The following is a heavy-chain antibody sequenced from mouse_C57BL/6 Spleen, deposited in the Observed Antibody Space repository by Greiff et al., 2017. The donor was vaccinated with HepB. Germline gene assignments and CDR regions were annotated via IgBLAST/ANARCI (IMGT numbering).Heavy chain of an antibody. D-gene: IGHD1-1*01. CDR3: TRPTVVEYGMDY. V-gene: IGHV1-15*01. CDR1: GYTFTDYE. CDR2: IDPETGGT. J-gene: IGHJ4*01. Sequence: QVQLQQSGAELVRPGASVTLSCKASGYTFTDYEMHWVKQTPVHGLEWIGAIDPETGGTAYNQKFKGKAILTADKSSSTAYMELRSLTSEDSAVYYCTRPTVVEYGMDYWGQGTSVTVSS.